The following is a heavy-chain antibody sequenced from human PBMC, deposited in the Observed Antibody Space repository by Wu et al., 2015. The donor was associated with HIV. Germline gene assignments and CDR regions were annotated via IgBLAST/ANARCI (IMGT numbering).Heavy chain of an antibody. V-gene: IGHV1-18*01. D-gene: IGHD2-21*02. CDR1: GYTFTNYD. CDR3: ARWAVAVTAHNYGMDV. J-gene: IGHJ6*02. CDR2: ISAYNGNT. Sequence: QVQLVQSGVEVKKPGASVKVSCKASGYTFTNYDITWVRQAPGQGLEWMGWISAYNGNTNYAQKLQGRVTMTTDTSTSTAYMELRSLRSDDTAVYYCARWAVAVTAHNYGMDVWGQGTTVTVSS.